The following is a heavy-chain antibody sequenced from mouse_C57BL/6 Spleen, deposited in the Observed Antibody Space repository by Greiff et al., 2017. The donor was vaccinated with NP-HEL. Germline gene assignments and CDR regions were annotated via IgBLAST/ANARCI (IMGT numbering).Heavy chain of an antibody. D-gene: IGHD1-1*01. CDR2: ISNGGGST. Sequence: VQLKESGGGLVQPGGSLKLSCAASGFTFSDYYMYWVRQTPEKRLEWVAYISNGGGSTYYPDTVKGRFTISRDNAKNTLYLQMSRLKSEDTAMYYCARRVYYYGSSYFDYWGQGTTLTVSS. CDR3: ARRVYYYGSSYFDY. J-gene: IGHJ2*01. V-gene: IGHV5-12*01. CDR1: GFTFSDYY.